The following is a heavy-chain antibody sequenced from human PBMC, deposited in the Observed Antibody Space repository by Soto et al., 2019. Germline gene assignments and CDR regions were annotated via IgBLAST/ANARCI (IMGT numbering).Heavy chain of an antibody. Sequence: EVQLLESGGGLVHPGGSLRLSCAASGFTISTYAMSWARQAPGKGLEWVSAIISGGDTYYADSVKGRFTISRDNSKNTLYLQMNSLRAEDTAVYYCGRETAFDIWGQGTMVIVSS. CDR1: GFTISTYA. CDR2: IISGGDT. J-gene: IGHJ3*02. CDR3: GRETAFDI. V-gene: IGHV3-23*01.